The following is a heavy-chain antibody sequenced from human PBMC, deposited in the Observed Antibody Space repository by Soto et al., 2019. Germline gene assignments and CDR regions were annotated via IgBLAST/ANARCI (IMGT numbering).Heavy chain of an antibody. V-gene: IGHV3-11*01. CDR2: ISSSGSTI. J-gene: IGHJ4*02. D-gene: IGHD3-16*01. CDR3: ARALTFGGVIPSGFDY. Sequence: GGSLRLSCAASGFTFSDYYMSWICQAPGKGLEWVSYISSSGSTIYYADSVKGRFTISRDNAKNSLYLQMNSLRAEDTAVYYCARALTFGGVIPSGFDYWGQGTLVTVSS. CDR1: GFTFSDYY.